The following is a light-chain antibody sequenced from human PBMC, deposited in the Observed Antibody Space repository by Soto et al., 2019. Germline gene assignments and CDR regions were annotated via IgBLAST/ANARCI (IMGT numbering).Light chain of an antibody. CDR3: QQYNNWRPWT. CDR1: QSVSSN. Sequence: EIVVTQSPPTLSVSPGERATLSCRASQSVSSNLAWYQQKPGQAPRLLIYGASTRATGIPARFSGSGSGTEFTLTISSLQSEDFAFYYCQQYNNWRPWTFGQGTKVEIK. J-gene: IGKJ1*01. CDR2: GAS. V-gene: IGKV3-15*01.